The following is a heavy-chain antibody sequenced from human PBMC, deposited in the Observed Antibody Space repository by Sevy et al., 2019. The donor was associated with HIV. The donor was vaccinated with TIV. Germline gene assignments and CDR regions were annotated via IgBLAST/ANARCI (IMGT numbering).Heavy chain of an antibody. CDR2: IHCSDGTI. CDR3: VRGGDAADFFDY. Sequence: GGSLRLSCAASGFTFSSYEMNWVRQAPGEGLEWVSHIHCSDGTIYYADSVEGRFTISRDHAKNALYLQMKSLRVEDTAVYYCVRGGDAADFFDYWGQGTLVTVSS. D-gene: IGHD3-10*01. J-gene: IGHJ4*02. CDR1: GFTFSSYE. V-gene: IGHV3-48*03.